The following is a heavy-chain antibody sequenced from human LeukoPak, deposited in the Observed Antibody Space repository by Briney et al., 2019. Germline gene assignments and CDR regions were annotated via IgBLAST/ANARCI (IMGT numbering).Heavy chain of an antibody. J-gene: IGHJ6*02. Sequence: GGSLRLSCAASGFTVSSNYTSWVRQAPGKGLEWVSVIYSGGSTYYADSVKGRFTISRDNSKNTLYLQMNSLRAEDTPVYYCAGAGSSSSGAAHYYYGMDVWGQGTTVTVSS. CDR2: IYSGGST. D-gene: IGHD6-6*01. CDR1: GFTVSSNY. CDR3: AGAGSSSSGAAHYYYGMDV. V-gene: IGHV3-66*01.